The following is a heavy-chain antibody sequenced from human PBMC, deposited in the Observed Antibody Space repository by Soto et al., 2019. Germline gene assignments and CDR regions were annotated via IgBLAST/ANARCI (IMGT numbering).Heavy chain of an antibody. Sequence: GGSLRLSCAASGFTFSGYGMHWVRQAPGKGLEWVAVIWNDGNYKHYTDSVMGRCTISTDNSKNTLDLQMSSLRAEDTAVYYCARQENACIVGRCHSGYLDYWGPGTLVTVSS. CDR1: GFTFSGYG. D-gene: IGHD2-15*01. CDR3: ARQENACIVGRCHSGYLDY. CDR2: IWNDGNYK. V-gene: IGHV3-33*01. J-gene: IGHJ4*02.